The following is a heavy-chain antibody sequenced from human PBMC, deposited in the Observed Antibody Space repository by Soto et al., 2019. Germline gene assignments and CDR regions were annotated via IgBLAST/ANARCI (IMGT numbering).Heavy chain of an antibody. D-gene: IGHD4-17*01. CDR1: GGTFSSYA. CDR3: ARVWATVLLIDWYFDL. CDR2: IIPIFGTA. V-gene: IGHV1-69*13. Sequence: SVKVSCKASGGTFSSYAISWVRQAPGQGLEWMGGIIPIFGTANYAQKFQGRVTITADESTSTAYMELSSLRSEDTAVYYCARVWATVLLIDWYFDLWGRGTLVTVSS. J-gene: IGHJ2*01.